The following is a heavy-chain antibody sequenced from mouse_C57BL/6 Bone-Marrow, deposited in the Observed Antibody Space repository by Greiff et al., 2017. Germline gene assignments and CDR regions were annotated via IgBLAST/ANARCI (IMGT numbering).Heavy chain of an antibody. CDR3: TRETTEGYFDV. CDR1: GFTFSSYA. Sequence: EVKLVESGEGLVKPGGSLKFSCAASGFTFSSYAMSWVRQTPGQRLEWVAYISSGGDYIYYADSVTGRFTISRDTARTTLYLQMSRLKSEDTAMYYSTRETTEGYFDVWGTGTTVTVSS. J-gene: IGHJ1*03. D-gene: IGHD2-12*01. V-gene: IGHV5-9-1*02. CDR2: ISSGGDYI.